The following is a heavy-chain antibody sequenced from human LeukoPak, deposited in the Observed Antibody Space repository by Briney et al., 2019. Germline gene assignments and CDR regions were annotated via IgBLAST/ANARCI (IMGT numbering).Heavy chain of an antibody. D-gene: IGHD6-25*01. CDR2: ISGRGGST. V-gene: IGHV3-23*01. CDR1: GFTFSSHA. Sequence: GGSLRLSCAASGFTFSSHAMSWVRQAPGKGLEWVSAISGRGGSTYYADSVKGRFTISRDNSKNTLYLQMNSLRADDTAVYYCAKGVLAAYRYNYYYMDVWGKGTTVTISS. J-gene: IGHJ6*03. CDR3: AKGVLAAYRYNYYYMDV.